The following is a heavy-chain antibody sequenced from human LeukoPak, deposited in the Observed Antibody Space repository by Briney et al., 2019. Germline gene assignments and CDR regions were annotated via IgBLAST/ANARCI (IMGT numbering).Heavy chain of an antibody. V-gene: IGHV4-39*01. CDR1: GGSISSSSYY. D-gene: IGHD6-6*01. CDR3: ARRIAALTFDY. J-gene: IGHJ4*02. Sequence: SETLSLTCTVSGGSISSSSYYWGWIRQPPGKGLEWIGSIYYSGSTYYNPFLKSRVTISVDTSKNQFSLKLSSVTAADTAVYYCARRIAALTFDYWDQGTLVTVSS. CDR2: IYYSGST.